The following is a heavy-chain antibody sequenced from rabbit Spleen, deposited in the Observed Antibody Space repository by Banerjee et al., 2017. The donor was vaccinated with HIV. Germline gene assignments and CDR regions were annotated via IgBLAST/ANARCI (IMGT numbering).Heavy chain of an antibody. CDR1: GFSFSSSDY. CDR2: IYGGSGGRT. CDR3: ARDSSSSFSSYGMDL. J-gene: IGHJ6*01. D-gene: IGHD1-1*01. Sequence: QSLEESGGGLVQPEGSLALTCKASGFSFSSSDYICWVRQAPGKGLEWIACIYGGSGGRTYYATWAQGRFTISGTSSTTVTLQMTRLTAADTATYFCARDSSSSFSSYGMDLWGPGTLVTVS. V-gene: IGHV1S40*01.